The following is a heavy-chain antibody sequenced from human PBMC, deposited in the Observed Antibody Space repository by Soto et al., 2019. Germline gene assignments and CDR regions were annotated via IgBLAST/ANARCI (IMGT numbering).Heavy chain of an antibody. CDR1: GFIFENFG. D-gene: IGHD5-18*01. CDR2: ISGSGFKK. V-gene: IGHV3-21*04. CDR3: VTGYHSDY. J-gene: IGHJ4*02. Sequence: GGSLRLSCAASGFIFENFGMSWVRQAPGKGLEWISSISGSGFKKYYMDSLKGRFTISRDNALNSLYLQMNSLRAEDTAVYFCVTGYHSDYWGQGTLVTVSS.